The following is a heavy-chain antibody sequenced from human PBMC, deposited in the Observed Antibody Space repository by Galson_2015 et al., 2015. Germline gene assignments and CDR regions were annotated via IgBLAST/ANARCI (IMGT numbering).Heavy chain of an antibody. Sequence: SVKVSCKASGGTFSSYAISWVRQAPGQGLEWMGGIIPIFGIANYAQKFQGRVTITADKSTSTAYMELSSLRSEDTAVYYCARGPAVAGRSGYYYYGMDVWGQGTTFTVSS. V-gene: IGHV1-69*10. CDR3: ARGPAVAGRSGYYYYGMDV. CDR1: GGTFSSYA. CDR2: IIPIFGIA. J-gene: IGHJ6*02. D-gene: IGHD6-19*01.